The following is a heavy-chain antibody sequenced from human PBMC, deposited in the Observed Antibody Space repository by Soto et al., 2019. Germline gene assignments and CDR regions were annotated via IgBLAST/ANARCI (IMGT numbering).Heavy chain of an antibody. CDR1: GFNYSKFD. D-gene: IGHD2-2*02. J-gene: IGHJ6*02. CDR2: ITFGGNIR. Sequence: EGSLRLSCAPSGFNYSKFDLHIVRQAPVKNLEWVSVITFGGNIRYYPDSVKCRFTISRGHSQNPLNLQLNSLRAEETTVCFCAREGAVPAVIGCYYCGMDVWGQGTTVTVSS. V-gene: IGHV3-30-3*01. CDR3: AREGAVPAVIGCYYCGMDV.